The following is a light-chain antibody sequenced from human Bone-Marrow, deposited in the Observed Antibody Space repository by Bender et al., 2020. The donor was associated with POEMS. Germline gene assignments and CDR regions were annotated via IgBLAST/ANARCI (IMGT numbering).Light chain of an antibody. Sequence: QSALTQPASVSGSPGQSITISCTATGSDLGVYHIFSWYIQHPGKAPKLVIFDVSNRPAGVSSRFSASKTGNTASLTIYGLQAEDEADYYWSSYSGSTTPWVFGGGTKLTVL. CDR2: DVS. CDR1: GSDLGVYHI. J-gene: IGLJ3*02. V-gene: IGLV2-14*01. CDR3: SSYSGSTTPWV.